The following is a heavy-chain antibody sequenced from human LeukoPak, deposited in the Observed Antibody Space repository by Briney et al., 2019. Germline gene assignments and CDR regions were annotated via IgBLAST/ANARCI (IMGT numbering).Heavy chain of an antibody. CDR3: ARDELHYSNYNGVDY. J-gene: IGHJ4*02. Sequence: SETLSLTCTVSGGSISSGSYYWSWIRQPAGKGLEWIGRIYTSGSTNYNPSLKSRVTISGDTSKNQFSLKLSSVTAADTAVYYCARDELHYSNYNGVDYWGQGTLVTVSS. D-gene: IGHD4-11*01. CDR2: IYTSGST. CDR1: GGSISSGSYY. V-gene: IGHV4-61*02.